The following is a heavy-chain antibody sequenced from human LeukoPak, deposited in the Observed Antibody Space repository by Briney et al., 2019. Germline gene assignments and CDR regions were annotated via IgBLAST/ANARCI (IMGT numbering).Heavy chain of an antibody. CDR3: ARDHGIVGSNYYYYGMDV. V-gene: IGHV3-23*01. J-gene: IGHJ6*02. CDR1: GFTFSSYA. Sequence: PGGSLRLSCAASGFTFSSYAMSWVRQAPGKGLEWVSAISGSGGSTYYADSVKGRFTISRDNAKNSLYLQMNSLRAEDTAVYYCARDHGIVGSNYYYYGMDVWGQGTTVTVSS. CDR2: ISGSGGST. D-gene: IGHD1-26*01.